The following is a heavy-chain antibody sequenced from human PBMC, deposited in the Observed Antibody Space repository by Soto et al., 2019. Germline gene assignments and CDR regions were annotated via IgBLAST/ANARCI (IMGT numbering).Heavy chain of an antibody. CDR2: ISSSAGST. CDR3: AKVPGWYVGMDV. CDR1: GFTFSSYA. D-gene: IGHD6-19*01. Sequence: EVQLLESGGGLVQPGGSLRLSCAASGFTFSSYAMSWVRQAPGKGQESVSSISSSAGSTYYADSVKGRFTIFRDNSKNTLNLKMNSLRAEDTAVYYCAKVPGWYVGMDVWGQGTTVTVSS. J-gene: IGHJ6*02. V-gene: IGHV3-23*01.